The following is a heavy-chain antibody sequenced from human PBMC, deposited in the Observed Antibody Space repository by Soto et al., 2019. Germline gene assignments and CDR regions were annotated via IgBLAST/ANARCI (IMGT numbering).Heavy chain of an antibody. J-gene: IGHJ5*02. D-gene: IGHD2-2*01. CDR2: ISAYNGNT. CDR1: GYSFTSYD. V-gene: IGHV1-18*04. Sequence: ASVQVPCKASGYSFTSYDISWVRQAPGQGLEWMGWISAYNGNTNYAQKLQGRVTMTTDTSTSTAYMELRSLRSDDTAVYYCARVFCSSTSCYNWFGPWGQGTLVTVSS. CDR3: ARVFCSSTSCYNWFGP.